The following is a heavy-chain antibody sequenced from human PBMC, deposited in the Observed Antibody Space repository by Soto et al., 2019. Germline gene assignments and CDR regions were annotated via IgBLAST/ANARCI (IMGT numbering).Heavy chain of an antibody. CDR3: ARGPLYSSGWYYFDY. J-gene: IGHJ4*02. CDR2: IWYDGSNK. CDR1: GFTFSSYG. D-gene: IGHD6-19*01. V-gene: IGHV3-33*01. Sequence: PGGSLRLSCAASGFTFSSYGMHWVRQAPGKGLEWVAVIWYDGSNKYYADSVKGRFTISRDNSKNTLYLQMNSPRAEDTAVYYCARGPLYSSGWYYFDYWGQGTPVTVSS.